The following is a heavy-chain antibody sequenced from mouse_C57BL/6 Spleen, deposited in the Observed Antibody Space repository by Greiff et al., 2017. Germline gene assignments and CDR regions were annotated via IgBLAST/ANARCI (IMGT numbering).Heavy chain of an antibody. V-gene: IGHV5-17*01. CDR2: ISSGSSTI. Sequence: EVKLVESGGGLVKPGGSLKLSCAASGFTFSDYGMHWVRQAPEKGLEWVAYISSGSSTIYYADTVKGRVTISRDNAKNTLFLQMTSLRSEDTAMYYCAREGIYYGNWFAYWGQGTLVTVSA. D-gene: IGHD2-1*01. CDR1: GFTFSDYG. J-gene: IGHJ3*01. CDR3: AREGIYYGNWFAY.